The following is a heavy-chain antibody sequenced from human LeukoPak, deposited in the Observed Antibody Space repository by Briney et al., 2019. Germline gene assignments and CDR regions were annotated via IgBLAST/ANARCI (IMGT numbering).Heavy chain of an antibody. CDR3: ARNPPPDDSSGYLDY. V-gene: IGHV3-7*04. D-gene: IGHD3-22*01. CDR1: GFTISNCW. CDR2: MNQDGSRI. Sequence: GGSLRLSCSASGFTISNCWMTWVRQAPGKGLEWVANMNQDGSRIYYVNSVKGRFTISRDNAKNSLHLQMNSLRAEDTAVYYCARNPPPDDSSGYLDYWGQGALVTVSS. J-gene: IGHJ4*02.